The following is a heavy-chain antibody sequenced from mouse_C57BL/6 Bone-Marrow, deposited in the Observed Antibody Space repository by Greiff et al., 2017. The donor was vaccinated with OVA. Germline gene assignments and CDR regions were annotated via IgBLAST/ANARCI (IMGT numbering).Heavy chain of an antibody. Sequence: DVMLVESGEGLVKPGGSLKLSCAASGFTFSSYAMSWVRQTPEKRLEWVAYISSGGDYIYYADTVKGRFTISRDNARNTLYLQMSSLKSEDTAMYYCTSRNYEYFDVWGTGTTVTVSS. J-gene: IGHJ1*03. V-gene: IGHV5-9-1*02. CDR2: ISSGGDYI. CDR1: GFTFSSYA. D-gene: IGHD2-1*01. CDR3: TSRNYEYFDV.